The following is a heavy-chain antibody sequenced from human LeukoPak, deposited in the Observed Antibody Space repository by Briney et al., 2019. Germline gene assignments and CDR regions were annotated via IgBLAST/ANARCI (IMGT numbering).Heavy chain of an antibody. Sequence: GGSLRLCCSASGFTFSSYAMHWVRQASGKGLEYVSAISSNGGSTYYADSVKGRFTISRDNSKNTLYLQMSSLRAEDTAVYYCVKDGAAAGREADYWGQGTLVTVSS. CDR1: GFTFSSYA. CDR2: ISSNGGST. V-gene: IGHV3-64D*06. J-gene: IGHJ4*02. D-gene: IGHD6-13*01. CDR3: VKDGAAAGREADY.